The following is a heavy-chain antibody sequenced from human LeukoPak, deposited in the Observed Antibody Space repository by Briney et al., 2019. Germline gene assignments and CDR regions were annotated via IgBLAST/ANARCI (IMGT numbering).Heavy chain of an antibody. CDR1: GGTFSSYA. CDR3: ARATTMTRGWFDP. CDR2: IIPIFGTA. V-gene: IGHV1-69*13. D-gene: IGHD4-17*01. Sequence: SVKVSCKASGGTFSSYAISWVRQAPEQRLEWMGGIIPIFGTANYAQKFQGRVTITADESTSTAYMELCSLRSEDTAVYYCARATTMTRGWFDPWGQGTLVTVSS. J-gene: IGHJ5*02.